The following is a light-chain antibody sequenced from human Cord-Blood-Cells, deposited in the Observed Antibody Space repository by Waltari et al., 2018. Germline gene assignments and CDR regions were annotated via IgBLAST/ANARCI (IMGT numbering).Light chain of an antibody. Sequence: EIVLTQSPATLSLSPGERATLSCRASKSVSSYLPWYQQKPGQAPRLLIYDASNRATGIPARFSGSGSGTDFTLTISSLEPEDFAVYYCQQRSNWPLTFGGGTKVEIK. CDR1: KSVSSY. CDR2: DAS. CDR3: QQRSNWPLT. J-gene: IGKJ4*01. V-gene: IGKV3-11*01.